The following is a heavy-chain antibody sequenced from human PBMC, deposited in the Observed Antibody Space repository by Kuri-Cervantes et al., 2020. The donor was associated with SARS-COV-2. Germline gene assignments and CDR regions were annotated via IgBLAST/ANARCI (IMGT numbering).Heavy chain of an antibody. CDR3: ARVNLNYDFWSGYLH. CDR1: GYTFTGYY. Sequence: ASVKVSCKASGYTFTGYYIRWVRQAPGQGLEWMGWINPDRGNTNYAQKFQGRVTMTRDTSISTAYMELSRLRSDDTAVYYCARVNLNYDFWSGYLHWGQGTLVTVSS. CDR2: INPDRGNT. D-gene: IGHD3-3*01. V-gene: IGHV1-2*02. J-gene: IGHJ1*01.